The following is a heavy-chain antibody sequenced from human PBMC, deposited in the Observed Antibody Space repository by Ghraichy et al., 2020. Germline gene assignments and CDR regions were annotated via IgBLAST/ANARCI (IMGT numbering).Heavy chain of an antibody. J-gene: IGHJ6*02. CDR3: ARSLLWFGELSGYYYGMDV. Sequence: GGSLRLSCAASGFTFSSYEMNWVRQAPGKGLEWVSYISSSGSTIYYADSVKVRFTISRENAKNSLYLQMNSLRAEDTAVYYCARSLLWFGELSGYYYGMDVWGQGTTVTVSS. CDR1: GFTFSSYE. CDR2: ISSSGSTI. V-gene: IGHV3-48*03. D-gene: IGHD3-10*01.